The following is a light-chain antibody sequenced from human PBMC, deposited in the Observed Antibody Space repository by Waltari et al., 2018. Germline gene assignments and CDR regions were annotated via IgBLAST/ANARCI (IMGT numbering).Light chain of an antibody. CDR3: QQYNNWPPWT. CDR2: GAS. V-gene: IGKV3-15*01. J-gene: IGKJ1*01. Sequence: EIVMTQSPATLSVSPGERATLSCWASQSVSSNLAWYQQKPGQAPRLLIYGASTRATGIPARLSGSGSGTDFTLTISSLQSEDFAVYYCQQYNNWPPWTFGQGTKVEIK. CDR1: QSVSSN.